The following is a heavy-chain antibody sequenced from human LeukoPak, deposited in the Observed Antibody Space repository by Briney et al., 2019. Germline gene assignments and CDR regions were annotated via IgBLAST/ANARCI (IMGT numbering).Heavy chain of an antibody. J-gene: IGHJ3*02. CDR3: ARLGTSNAFDI. Sequence: GGSLRLSCAASGFTFSSYSMNWVRQAPGKGLEWVSYISSSSSTIYYADSVKGRFTISRDNAENSLYLQMNSLRAEDTAVYYCARLGTSNAFDIWGQGTMVTVSS. V-gene: IGHV3-48*01. CDR1: GFTFSSYS. CDR2: ISSSSSTI. D-gene: IGHD1-14*01.